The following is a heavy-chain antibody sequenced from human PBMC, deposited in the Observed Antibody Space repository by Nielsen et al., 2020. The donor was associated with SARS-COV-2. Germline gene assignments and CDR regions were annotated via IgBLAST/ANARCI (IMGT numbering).Heavy chain of an antibody. V-gene: IGHV1-18*01. D-gene: IGHD6-19*01. CDR1: GYTFTSYG. Sequence: ASVKVSCRASGYTFTSYGISWVRQAPGQGLEWMGWISAYNGNTNYAQKLQGRVTMTTDTSTSTAYMELRSLRSDDTAVYYCARGGRIAVAAYGMDVWGQGTTVTVSS. CDR3: ARGGRIAVAAYGMDV. CDR2: ISAYNGNT. J-gene: IGHJ6*02.